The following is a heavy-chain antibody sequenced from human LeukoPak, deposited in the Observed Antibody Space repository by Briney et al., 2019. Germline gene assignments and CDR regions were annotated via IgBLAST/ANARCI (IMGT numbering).Heavy chain of an antibody. CDR3: ARARYESRIWPKSRYDYYHYMDV. D-gene: IGHD2-15*01. Sequence: ASVKVSCKASGYTFTSYVIHWVRQAPGQRLEWMGWINAGNGNTKYSQGFQDRVTITRDTSASTAYMELSSLRSEDMAVYYCARARYESRIWPKSRYDYYHYMDVWGKGTTVTVSS. V-gene: IGHV1-3*03. CDR2: INAGNGNT. CDR1: GYTFTSYV. J-gene: IGHJ6*03.